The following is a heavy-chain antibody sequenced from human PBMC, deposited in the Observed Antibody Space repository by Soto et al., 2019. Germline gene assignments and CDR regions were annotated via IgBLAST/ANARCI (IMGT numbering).Heavy chain of an antibody. V-gene: IGHV3-33*01. CDR1: GFTFSSYG. CDR3: ARGRYDILTGYYNYYYYGMDV. CDR2: IWYDGSNK. J-gene: IGHJ6*02. D-gene: IGHD3-9*01. Sequence: QVQLVESGGGVVQPGRSLRLSCAASGFTFSSYGMHWVRQAPGKGLEWVAVIWYDGSNKYYADSAKGRFTISRDNSKNTRYLQMNSLRAEDTAVYYCARGRYDILTGYYNYYYYGMDVWGQGTTVTVSS.